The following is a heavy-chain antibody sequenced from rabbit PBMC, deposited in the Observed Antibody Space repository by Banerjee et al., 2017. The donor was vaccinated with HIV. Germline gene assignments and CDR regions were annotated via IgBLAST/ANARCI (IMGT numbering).Heavy chain of an antibody. CDR2: IYTSGGST. CDR1: GFDLSSYYY. J-gene: IGHJ4*01. Sequence: QEQLEESGGDLVKPEGSLTLTCTASGFDLSSYYYMCWVCQAPGKGLELIACIYTSGGSTWYASWVNGRFTISRSTSLNTVDLKMTSLTAADTATYFCARGGAGRYYFNLWGPGTLVTVS. CDR3: ARGGAGRYYFNL. V-gene: IGHV1S43*01. D-gene: IGHD4-2*01.